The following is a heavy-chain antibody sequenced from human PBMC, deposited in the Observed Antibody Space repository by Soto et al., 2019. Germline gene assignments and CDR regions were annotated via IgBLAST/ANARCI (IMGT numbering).Heavy chain of an antibody. D-gene: IGHD6-25*01. Sequence: QVQLVESGGGVVQPGRSLRLSCAASGFTFSSYGMHWVRQAPGKGLEWVAVIWYDGSNKYYAASVKGRFTISRDNSKNTLYLQMNSLRAEDTAVYYCARGRAAIDYWGQGTLVAVSS. CDR1: GFTFSSYG. J-gene: IGHJ4*02. CDR2: IWYDGSNK. CDR3: ARGRAAIDY. V-gene: IGHV3-33*01.